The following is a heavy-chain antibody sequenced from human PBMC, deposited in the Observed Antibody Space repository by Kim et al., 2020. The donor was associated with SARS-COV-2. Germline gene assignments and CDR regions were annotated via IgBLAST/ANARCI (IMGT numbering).Heavy chain of an antibody. D-gene: IGHD4-4*01. CDR3: ARGKAYSNYFTAGWEYYYYYYGMDV. V-gene: IGHV1-69*04. CDR1: GGTFSSYA. J-gene: IGHJ6*02. CDR2: IIPILGIA. Sequence: SVKVSCKASGGTFSSYAISWVRQAPGQGLEWMGRIIPILGIANYAQKFQGRVTITADKSTSTAYMELSSLRSEDTAVYYCARGKAYSNYFTAGWEYYYYYYGMDVWGQGTTVTVSS.